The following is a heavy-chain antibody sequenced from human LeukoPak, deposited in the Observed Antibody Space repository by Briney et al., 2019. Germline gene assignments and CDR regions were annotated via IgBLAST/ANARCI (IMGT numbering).Heavy chain of an antibody. J-gene: IGHJ6*03. Sequence: GASVKVSCKASGYTFTSYDINWVRQATGQGLEWMGWMNPNSGNTGYAQKFQGRVTITRNTSISTAYMELSSLRSEDTAVYYCARVPYSSGWFPYYYHYMDVWGKGTTVTVSS. CDR3: ARVPYSSGWFPYYYHYMDV. V-gene: IGHV1-8*03. D-gene: IGHD6-19*01. CDR1: GYTFTSYD. CDR2: MNPNSGNT.